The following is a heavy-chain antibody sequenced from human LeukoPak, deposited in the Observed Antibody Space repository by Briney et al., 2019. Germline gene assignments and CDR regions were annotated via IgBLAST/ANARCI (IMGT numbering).Heavy chain of an antibody. V-gene: IGHV3-15*01. Sequence: NPGGSLRLSCAASGFTFSIAWMSWVRQAPGKGLEWVGRIKSKSHGVTADYAAPVKGRFTISRDDSEDMLYLQMNSLTTKDTALYYCATGLLGHWGQGTLVTVSS. D-gene: IGHD1-26*01. J-gene: IGHJ4*02. CDR3: ATGLLGH. CDR2: IKSKSHGVTA. CDR1: GFTFSIAW.